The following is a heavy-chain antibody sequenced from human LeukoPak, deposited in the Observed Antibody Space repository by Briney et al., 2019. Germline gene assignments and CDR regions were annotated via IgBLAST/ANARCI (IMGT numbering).Heavy chain of an antibody. CDR3: AKDGYQSSGTYYDF. D-gene: IGHD3-10*01. Sequence: GRSLKLSCAASRFIFSGYAMHWVRQAPGKGLEWVATISSDGNNKYYRESVRGRFAISRDNSKSTVYLQMNSLRAEDAAVYYCAKDGYQSSGTYYDFWGQGTLVTVSS. V-gene: IGHV3-30*18. CDR1: RFIFSGYA. CDR2: ISSDGNNK. J-gene: IGHJ4*02.